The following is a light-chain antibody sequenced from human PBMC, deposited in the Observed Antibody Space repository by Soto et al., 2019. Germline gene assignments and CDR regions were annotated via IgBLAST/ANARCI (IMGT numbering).Light chain of an antibody. V-gene: IGLV2-11*01. CDR3: CSYAGSYTLL. CDR2: DVN. CDR1: SSDVAGYNY. J-gene: IGLJ2*01. Sequence: QSAPTQPRSVSGSPGQSVTISCTGTSSDVAGYNYVSWYQQHPGKVPKLMIYDVNKRPSGVPDRFSGSKSGNTASLTISGLQAEDEADYYCCSYAGSYTLLFGGGTKVTVL.